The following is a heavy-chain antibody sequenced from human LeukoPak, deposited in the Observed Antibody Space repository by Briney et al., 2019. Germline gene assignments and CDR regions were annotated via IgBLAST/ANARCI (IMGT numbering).Heavy chain of an antibody. D-gene: IGHD3-22*01. CDR3: ARGRPRYYDSSGYFS. CDR2: INHSGST. V-gene: IGHV4-34*01. Sequence: SQTLSLTCAVYGGSFSGYYWSWIRQPPGKGREWIGEINHSGSTNYNPSLKSRVTISVDTSKNQFSLKLSSVTAADTAVYYCARGRPRYYDSSGYFSWGQGTLVTVSS. J-gene: IGHJ4*02. CDR1: GGSFSGYY.